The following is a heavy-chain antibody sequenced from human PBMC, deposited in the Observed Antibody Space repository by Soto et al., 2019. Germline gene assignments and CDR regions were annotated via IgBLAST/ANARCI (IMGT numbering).Heavy chain of an antibody. CDR2: TSYDGNNK. J-gene: IGHJ4*02. CDR3: ARWGTTGGFDL. D-gene: IGHD3-16*01. V-gene: IGHV3-30*19. Sequence: QLQLVESGGGVVQPGTSLRLSCTASGFMFKSYVMHWVRQAPGKGLEWVALTSYDGNNKYYGYSVKGRFTVSRDNSKNTLHLQMDSLRPEDTALYSCARWGTTGGFDLWGQGTLVSVSS. CDR1: GFMFKSYV.